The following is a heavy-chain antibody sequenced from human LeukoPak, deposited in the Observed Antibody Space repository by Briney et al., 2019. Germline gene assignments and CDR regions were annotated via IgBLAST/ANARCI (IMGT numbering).Heavy chain of an antibody. Sequence: PSETLSLTCTVSGGSISSYYWSWIRQPPGKGLEWIGYIYYSGSTNYNPSLKSRVTISVDTSKNQFSLKLSSVTAADTAVYYCARLGGYYYGSGSYYNPLYFDYWGQGTLVTVSS. CDR2: IYYSGST. D-gene: IGHD3-10*01. CDR3: ARLGGYYYGSGSYYNPLYFDY. J-gene: IGHJ4*02. CDR1: GGSISSYY. V-gene: IGHV4-59*08.